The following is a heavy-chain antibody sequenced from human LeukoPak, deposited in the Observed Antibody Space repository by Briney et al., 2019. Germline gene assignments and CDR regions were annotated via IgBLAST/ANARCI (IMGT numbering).Heavy chain of an antibody. Sequence: GGSLRLSCAASGFTFSSYGMHWVRQAPGKGLEWVAFIRYDGSNKYYADSVKGRFTISRDNSKNTLYLQMNSLRAEDTAVYYCAKDQAGWFGELLDYWGQGTLVTVSS. CDR1: GFTFSSYG. V-gene: IGHV3-30*02. CDR2: IRYDGSNK. J-gene: IGHJ4*02. CDR3: AKDQAGWFGELLDY. D-gene: IGHD3-10*01.